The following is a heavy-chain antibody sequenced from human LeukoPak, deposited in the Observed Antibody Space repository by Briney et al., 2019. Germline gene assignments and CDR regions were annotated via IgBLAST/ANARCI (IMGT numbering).Heavy chain of an antibody. Sequence: GESLKISCQGSGYSFTSYWIGWVRQMPGKGLEWMGIIYPGDSDTRYSPSFQGQVTISADKSISTAYLQWSSLKASDTAMYYCARVRTYYDFWSGPDYWGQGTLVTVSS. J-gene: IGHJ4*02. CDR3: ARVRTYYDFWSGPDY. V-gene: IGHV5-51*01. D-gene: IGHD3-3*01. CDR1: GYSFTSYW. CDR2: IYPGDSDT.